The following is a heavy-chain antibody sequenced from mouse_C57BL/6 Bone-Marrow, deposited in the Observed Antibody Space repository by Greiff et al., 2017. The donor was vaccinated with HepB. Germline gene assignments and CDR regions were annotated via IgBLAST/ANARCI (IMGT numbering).Heavy chain of an antibody. Sequence: EVKVEESGPGMVKPSQSLSLTCTVTGYSITSGYDWHWIRHFPGNKLEWMGYISYSGSTNYNPSLKSRISITHDTSKNHFFLKLNSVTTEDTATYYCARAKEVYYAMDYWGQGTSVTVSS. J-gene: IGHJ4*01. CDR3: ARAKEVYYAMDY. CDR2: ISYSGST. V-gene: IGHV3-1*01. CDR1: GYSITSGYD.